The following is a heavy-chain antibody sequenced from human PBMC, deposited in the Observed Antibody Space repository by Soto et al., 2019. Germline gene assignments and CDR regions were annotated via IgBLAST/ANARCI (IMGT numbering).Heavy chain of an antibody. CDR1: GGSFSGYY. Sequence: QVQLQQWGAGLLKPSETLSLTCAVYGGSFSGYYWSWIRQPPGKVLEWIGEINHSGSTNYNPSLKRRVTISVDTYKNQFSLKLSSVTAADTAVYYCARKYYDILTGGEYHPLYYFDYWGQGTLVTVSS. CDR3: ARKYYDILTGGEYHPLYYFDY. D-gene: IGHD3-9*01. V-gene: IGHV4-34*01. CDR2: INHSGST. J-gene: IGHJ4*02.